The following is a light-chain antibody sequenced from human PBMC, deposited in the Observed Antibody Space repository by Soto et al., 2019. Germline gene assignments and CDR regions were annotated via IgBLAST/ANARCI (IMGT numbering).Light chain of an antibody. Sequence: EIVLPQSPAPLSLSPGETATLSCRASQTVGASLGWYQQKPCQGPRLVIHEASTRATGVPARFSGSGSGTDFNLTISSLEPEDFAVYYCQHRINWPYNFGQGTKVEIK. V-gene: IGKV3-11*01. J-gene: IGKJ2*01. CDR2: EAS. CDR1: QTVGAS. CDR3: QHRINWPYN.